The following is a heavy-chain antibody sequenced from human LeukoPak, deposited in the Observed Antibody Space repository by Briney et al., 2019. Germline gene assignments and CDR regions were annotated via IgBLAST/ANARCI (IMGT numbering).Heavy chain of an antibody. Sequence: SETLSLTCSVSGGSISSYYWSWIRQPPGKGLEWIGYIYYSGSTNYNPSLKSRVTISVDTSKNQFSLKLSSVTAADTAVYYCARDTYCGGDCYSGAFDIWGQGTMVTVSS. D-gene: IGHD2-21*02. CDR3: ARDTYCGGDCYSGAFDI. CDR2: IYYSGST. V-gene: IGHV4-59*01. CDR1: GGSISSYY. J-gene: IGHJ3*02.